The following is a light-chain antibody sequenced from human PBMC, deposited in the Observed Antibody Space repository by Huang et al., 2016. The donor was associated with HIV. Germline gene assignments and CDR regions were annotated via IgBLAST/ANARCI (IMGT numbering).Light chain of an antibody. V-gene: IGKV3-15*01. CDR3: LQYNNWPPWT. CDR2: DAS. CDR1: QSVSGD. Sequence: EIMMTQSPVTLSVSPGGRATLSCRASQSVSGDLAWYQQRPGRAPRLLIYDASPSATDIPAGFSGSGSGTEFTLSISSLRSEEFAVYYWLQYNNWPPWTFGQGTRVEIK. J-gene: IGKJ1*01.